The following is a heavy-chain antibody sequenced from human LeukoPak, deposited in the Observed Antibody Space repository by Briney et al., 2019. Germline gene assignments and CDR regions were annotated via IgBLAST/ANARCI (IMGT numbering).Heavy chain of an antibody. CDR3: GRDALVGYFSYYYMDV. D-gene: IGHD2-15*01. CDR2: ISNSGST. V-gene: IGHV4-59*11. J-gene: IGHJ6*03. CDR1: GGSNSSHY. Sequence: PSEPLSLTCTLSGGSNSSHYWPWIRHSPVKGLVGIGDISNSGSTSYSPSLKSRVTISIDPSKNQFSLKLSSVTAADTAVYYCGRDALVGYFSYYYMDVWGKGTTVTDSS.